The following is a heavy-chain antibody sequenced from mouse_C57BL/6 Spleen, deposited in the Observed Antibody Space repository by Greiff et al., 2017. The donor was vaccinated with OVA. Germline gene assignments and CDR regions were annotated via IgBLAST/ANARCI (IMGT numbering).Heavy chain of an antibody. D-gene: IGHD1-1*01. J-gene: IGHJ4*01. CDR3: AIDYYCNYCYAMDY. CDR1: GYSFTDYN. Sequence: EVQLQQSGPELVKPGASVKISCKASGYSFTDYNMNWVKQSNGQSLEWIGVINPKHGTTRYNQKFKGKATLTVDQSSSTAYMQLTILTSENSAVYYCAIDYYCNYCYAMDYWGQGTSVTVSS. V-gene: IGHV1-39*01. CDR2: INPKHGTT.